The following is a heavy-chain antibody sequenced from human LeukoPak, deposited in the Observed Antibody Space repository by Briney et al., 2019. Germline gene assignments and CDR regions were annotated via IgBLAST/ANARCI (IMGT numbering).Heavy chain of an antibody. CDR3: ARDVIYCSGGSCYSGGLSP. CDR1: GFTFSSYG. D-gene: IGHD2-15*01. J-gene: IGHJ5*02. V-gene: IGHV3-30*02. CDR2: IRYDGSNK. Sequence: GGSLRLSCAASGFTFSSYGMHWVRQAPGKGLEWVTFIRYDGSNKYYADSVKGRFTISRDNSKNTLYLQMNSLRAEDTAVYYCARDVIYCSGGSCYSGGLSPWGQGTLVTVSS.